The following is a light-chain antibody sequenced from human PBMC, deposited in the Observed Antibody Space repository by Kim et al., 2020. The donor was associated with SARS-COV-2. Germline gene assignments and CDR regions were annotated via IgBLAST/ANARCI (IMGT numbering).Light chain of an antibody. CDR2: YDD. CDR3: AAWDDSLNAVV. Sequence: QRVTISCSGSSSNIGNNAVNWYQQLPGQAPKLLIYYDDLLPSGVSDRFSGSKSGTSASLAISGLQSEDEADYYCAAWDDSLNAVVFGGGTQLTVL. V-gene: IGLV1-36*01. J-gene: IGLJ2*01. CDR1: SSNIGNNA.